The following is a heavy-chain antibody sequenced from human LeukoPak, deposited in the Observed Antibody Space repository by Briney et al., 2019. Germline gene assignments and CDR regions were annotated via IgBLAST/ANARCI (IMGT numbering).Heavy chain of an antibody. CDR1: GFTVSSNY. CDR2: ISGSGGST. V-gene: IGHV3-23*01. Sequence: GGSLRLSCAASGFTVSSNYMSWVRQAPGKGLEWVSAISGSGGSTYYADSVKGRFTISRDNSKNTLYLQMNSLRAEDTAVYYCAKGRYGDYAAMDYWGQGTLVTVSS. D-gene: IGHD4-17*01. CDR3: AKGRYGDYAAMDY. J-gene: IGHJ4*02.